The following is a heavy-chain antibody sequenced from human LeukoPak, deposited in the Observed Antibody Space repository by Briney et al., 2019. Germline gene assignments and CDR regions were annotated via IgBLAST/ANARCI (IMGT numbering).Heavy chain of an antibody. CDR1: GFTFSSYS. CDR3: ARGARRYYYYMDV. Sequence: PGGSLRLSCAASGFTFSSYSMNWVRQAPGKGLEWVSYISSSSSTIYYADSVKGRFTISRDNAKNSLYLRMNSLRAEDTAVYYCARGARRYYYYMDVWGKGTTVTVSS. CDR2: ISSSSSTI. V-gene: IGHV3-48*04. J-gene: IGHJ6*03.